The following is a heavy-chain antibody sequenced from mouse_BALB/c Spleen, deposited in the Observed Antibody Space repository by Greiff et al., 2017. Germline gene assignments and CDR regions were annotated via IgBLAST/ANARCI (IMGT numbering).Heavy chain of an antibody. Sequence: EVKLVESGGGLVKPGGSLKLSCAASGFTFSDYYMYWVRQTPEKRLEWVATISDGGSYTYYPDSVKGRFTISRDNAKNNLYLQMSSLKSEDTAMYYCARYGRPAMDYWGQGTSVTVSS. V-gene: IGHV5-4*02. CDR2: ISDGGSYT. D-gene: IGHD1-2*01. CDR1: GFTFSDYY. CDR3: ARYGRPAMDY. J-gene: IGHJ4*01.